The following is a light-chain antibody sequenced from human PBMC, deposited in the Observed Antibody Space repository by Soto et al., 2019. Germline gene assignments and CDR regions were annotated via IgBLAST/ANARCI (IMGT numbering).Light chain of an antibody. CDR1: QSVSSNY. CDR3: QHFDWSLPSWT. V-gene: IGKV3-20*01. Sequence: ETVLTQSPGTLSLSPGERATLYCRASQSVSSNYLAWYQHIPGQAPRLLIYGASTRATAIPDRFSGSGSGTDFTLSISRLEPEDFAVYYRQHFDWSLPSWTFGQGTKVQ. CDR2: GAS. J-gene: IGKJ1*01.